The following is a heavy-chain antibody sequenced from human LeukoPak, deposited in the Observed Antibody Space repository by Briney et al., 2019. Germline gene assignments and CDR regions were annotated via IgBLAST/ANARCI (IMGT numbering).Heavy chain of an antibody. J-gene: IGHJ4*02. Sequence: PGGSLRLSCAASGFTFGSYAMSWVRQAPGKGLEWVSGSTAYADSFKGRFTISRDNPRNTLYMQMNSLRAEDTALYYCAIMHPYYDGNGYWVQWGQGTLVTVSS. CDR1: GFTFGSYA. D-gene: IGHD3-22*01. CDR3: AIMHPYYDGNGYWVQ. CDR2: ST. V-gene: IGHV3-23*01.